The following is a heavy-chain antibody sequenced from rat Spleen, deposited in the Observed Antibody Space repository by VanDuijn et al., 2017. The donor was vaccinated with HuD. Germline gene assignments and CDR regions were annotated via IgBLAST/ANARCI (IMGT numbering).Heavy chain of an antibody. Sequence: EVQLVESGGGLVQPGRSMKLSCAASGFTFSNYGMAWVRQAPKKGLEWVASISYDGGSTYYRDPVKGRFTIARDNAKSTLYLQMDSLRSEDTATYYCTTPGQYYGYTYWYFDFWGPGTMVTVSS. CDR3: TTPGQYYGYTYWYFDF. CDR1: GFTFSNYG. J-gene: IGHJ1*01. V-gene: IGHV5-20*01. D-gene: IGHD1-9*01. CDR2: ISYDGGST.